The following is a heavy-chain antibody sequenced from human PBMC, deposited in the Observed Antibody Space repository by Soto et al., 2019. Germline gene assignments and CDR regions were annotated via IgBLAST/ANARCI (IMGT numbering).Heavy chain of an antibody. CDR3: AKERFVYDFGIVPAATLIGMAV. CDR1: GFTFSSYG. J-gene: IGHJ6*02. D-gene: IGHD2-2*01. V-gene: IGHV3-30*18. CDR2: ISHDGSNK. Sequence: SGGSLRLSCAASGFTFSSYGMHWVRQAPGKXLEWVAFISHDGSNKYYADSMKGRITMSRDNSKNTMYLQMNRLSAEDTGVYYCAKERFVYDFGIVPAATLIGMAVWGQGTTVTVSS.